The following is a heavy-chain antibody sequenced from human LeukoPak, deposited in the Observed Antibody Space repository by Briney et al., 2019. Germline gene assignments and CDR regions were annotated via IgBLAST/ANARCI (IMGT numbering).Heavy chain of an antibody. J-gene: IGHJ4*02. CDR3: AKGRNIVVVVAALDY. CDR2: ISGSGVST. V-gene: IGHV3-23*01. CDR1: GFTFSSYA. Sequence: GGSLRLSCAASGFTFSSYAMSWVRQAPGKGLEWVSAISGSGVSTYYADSVKGRFTISRDNSKNTLYLQMNSLRAEDTAVYYCAKGRNIVVVVAALDYWGQGTLVTVSS. D-gene: IGHD2-15*01.